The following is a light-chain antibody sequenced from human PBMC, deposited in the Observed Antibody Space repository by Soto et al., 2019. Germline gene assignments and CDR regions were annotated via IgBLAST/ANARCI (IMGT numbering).Light chain of an antibody. CDR2: WAS. Sequence: VVTTPSPHSLAFSLGEMATIHFKSSQSAFYSSSNKNFLAWYQQKPGQPPKLLIYWASLRESGVPDRFSGSGSGTDFTLTISSLQAGDVAVYYCQQYYSTPTFGGGPKVDIK. CDR3: QQYYSTPT. CDR1: QSAFYSSSNKNF. V-gene: IGKV4-1*01. J-gene: IGKJ4*01.